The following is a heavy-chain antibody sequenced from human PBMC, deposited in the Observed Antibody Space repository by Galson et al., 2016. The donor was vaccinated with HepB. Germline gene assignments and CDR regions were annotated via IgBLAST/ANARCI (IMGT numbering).Heavy chain of an antibody. CDR2: ISSSGSTI. Sequence: SLRLSCAVSGFTFSTYSMNWVRQAPGKGLEWVSYISSSGSTIYYADSVKGRFTISRDNAKNSLFLQMNSLRDEDTAIYYCTRDSGWWRTNQYFFDYWGQGTLVTVSS. CDR3: TRDSGWWRTNQYFFDY. V-gene: IGHV3-48*02. CDR1: GFTFSTYS. D-gene: IGHD2-15*01. J-gene: IGHJ4*02.